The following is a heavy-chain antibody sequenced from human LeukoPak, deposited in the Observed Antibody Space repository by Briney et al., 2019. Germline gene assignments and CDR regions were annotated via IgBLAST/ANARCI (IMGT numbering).Heavy chain of an antibody. CDR3: ARQGIWDYYYYMDV. CDR1: GGSFSSYY. Sequence: SGTRSLTCTVSGGSFSSYYWSWIRQPPGKGLEWIGYIYTSGSTNYNPSLKSRVTISVDTSKNQFSLKLSSVTAADTAVYYCARQGIWDYYYYMDVWGKGTTVTVSS. CDR2: IYTSGST. D-gene: IGHD6-13*01. V-gene: IGHV4-4*09. J-gene: IGHJ6*03.